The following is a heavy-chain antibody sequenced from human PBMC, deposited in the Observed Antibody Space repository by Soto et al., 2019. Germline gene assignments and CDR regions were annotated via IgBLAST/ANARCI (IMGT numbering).Heavy chain of an antibody. D-gene: IGHD1-26*01. CDR1: GFTFSSYA. V-gene: IGHV3-23*01. Sequence: PGGSLRLSCAASGFTFSSYAMSWVRQAPGKGLEWVSAISGSGGSTYYADSVKGRFTISRDNSKNTLYLQMDSLRAEDTAVYYCAKVLWELPGFDYWGQGTLVTVSS. CDR3: AKVLWELPGFDY. CDR2: ISGSGGST. J-gene: IGHJ4*02.